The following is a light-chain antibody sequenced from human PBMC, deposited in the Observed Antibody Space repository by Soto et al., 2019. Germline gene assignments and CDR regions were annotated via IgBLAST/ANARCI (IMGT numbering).Light chain of an antibody. CDR3: QQRSNWPIT. Sequence: EIVLTQSPGTLSLSPGDRATLSCKASQSVRTYVGWYQQQPGQAPRLLIYDASSRATDIPARFSGSGSGTDFTLTISSLEPEDFAVYYCQQRSNWPITFGQGTRLDIK. V-gene: IGKV3-11*01. CDR2: DAS. J-gene: IGKJ5*01. CDR1: QSVRTY.